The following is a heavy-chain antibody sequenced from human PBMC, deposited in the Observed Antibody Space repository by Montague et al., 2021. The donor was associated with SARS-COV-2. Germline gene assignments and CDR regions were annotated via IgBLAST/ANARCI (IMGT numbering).Heavy chain of an antibody. D-gene: IGHD3-3*01. V-gene: IGHV3-30*04. CDR1: GFAFSSYA. J-gene: IGHJ4*02. CDR3: ARVRSDVDGDLDY. Sequence: SLRLSCATSGFAFSSYAFQWVCQAPGKGLEWVAIISFDAASKYYADSVRGRFSISRDYSANTVSLEMIGLTSEDTGLYYCARVRSDVDGDLDYWGQGTRVTVSS. CDR2: ISFDAASK.